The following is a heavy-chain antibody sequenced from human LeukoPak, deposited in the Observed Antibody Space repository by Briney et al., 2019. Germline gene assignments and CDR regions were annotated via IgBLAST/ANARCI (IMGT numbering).Heavy chain of an antibody. Sequence: GASVKVSCKASGYTFTSCYMHWVRQAPGQGLEWMGIINPSGGSTSYAQKFQGRVTMTRDTSISTAYMELSRLRSDDTAVYYCAREPYCSSTSCPTDYWGQGTLVTVSS. J-gene: IGHJ4*02. CDR3: AREPYCSSTSCPTDY. CDR1: GYTFTSCY. V-gene: IGHV1-46*01. CDR2: INPSGGST. D-gene: IGHD2-2*01.